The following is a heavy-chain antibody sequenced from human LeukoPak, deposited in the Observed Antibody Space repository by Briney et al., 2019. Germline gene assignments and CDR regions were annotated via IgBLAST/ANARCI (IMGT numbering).Heavy chain of an antibody. V-gene: IGHV3-23*01. CDR2: ISGSGGST. J-gene: IGHJ4*02. CDR1: GFTFSSYA. Sequence: GGSLRLSCAASGFTFSSYAMSWVRQAPGKGLEWVSAISGSGGSTYYADSVKGRFTISRDNSKNTLYLQMNSLRAEDTAVYYCAKRSDYSDNWNYFDYWGQGTLVTVSS. CDR3: AKRSDYSDNWNYFDY. D-gene: IGHD4/OR15-4a*01.